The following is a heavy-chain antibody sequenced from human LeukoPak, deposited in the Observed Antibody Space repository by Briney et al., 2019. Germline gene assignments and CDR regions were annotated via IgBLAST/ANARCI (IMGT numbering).Heavy chain of an antibody. V-gene: IGHV3-21*01. CDR3: ARDSGSPQDAFDI. D-gene: IGHD6-13*01. CDR2: ISSGSSFI. CDR1: GFTFSSYS. J-gene: IGHJ3*02. Sequence: GGSLRLSCAASGFTFSSYSMNWVRQAPGKGLEWVSSISSGSSFIYYAASEKGRFTISRDNAKNSLYLQMNSLRAEDTAVYYCARDSGSPQDAFDIWGQGTMVTVSS.